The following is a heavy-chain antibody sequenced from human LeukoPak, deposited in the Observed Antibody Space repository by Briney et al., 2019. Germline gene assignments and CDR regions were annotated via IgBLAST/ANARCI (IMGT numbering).Heavy chain of an antibody. D-gene: IGHD1-26*01. J-gene: IGHJ4*02. CDR1: GFIFTSYG. V-gene: IGHV3-30*02. Sequence: GGSLRLSCAASGFIFTSYGMHWIRQAPGKGLEWVAFIRYDGSIKFYADSVKGRFTISRDNSRNTLYLQMNSLRAEDTAVYYCAKDSRHRIVGTTTFLDYWGQGTLVTVSS. CDR2: IRYDGSIK. CDR3: AKDSRHRIVGTTTFLDY.